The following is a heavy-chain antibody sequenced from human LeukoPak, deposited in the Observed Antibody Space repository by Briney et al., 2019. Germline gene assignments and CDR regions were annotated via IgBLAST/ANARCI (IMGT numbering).Heavy chain of an antibody. CDR2: LSNDGRAT. D-gene: IGHD2-2*01. CDR1: GFTFSSNV. J-gene: IGHJ6*02. Sequence: QPGGSLRLSCAASGFTFSSNVMHWVRQAPGKGLEWVAVLSNDGRATYYADSVRGRFTISRDNSKNTLFLHMNSLISEDTAVYYCARAKYPPLNVVVPAADYYYYYGMDVWGQGTTVTVSS. V-gene: IGHV3-30*03. CDR3: ARAKYPPLNVVVPAADYYYYYGMDV.